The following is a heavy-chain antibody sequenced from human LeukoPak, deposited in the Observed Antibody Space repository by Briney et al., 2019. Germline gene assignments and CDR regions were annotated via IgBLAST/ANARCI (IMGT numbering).Heavy chain of an antibody. J-gene: IGHJ4*02. CDR1: GYTLTELS. CDR2: FDPEDGET. CDR3: ATGLEYQLLFYFDY. D-gene: IGHD2-2*01. Sequence: GASVKVYCKVSGYTLTELSMHWVRQAPGKGLEWMGGFDPEDGETIYAQKFQGRVTMTEDTSTDTAYMELSSLRSEDTAVYYCATGLEYQLLFYFDYWGQGTLVTVSS. V-gene: IGHV1-24*01.